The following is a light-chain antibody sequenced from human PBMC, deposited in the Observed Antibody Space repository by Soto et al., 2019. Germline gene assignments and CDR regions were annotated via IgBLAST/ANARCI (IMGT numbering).Light chain of an antibody. CDR3: QQYNTWSPLT. J-gene: IGKJ4*01. Sequence: EIVMTQSPATLSVSPGERATLSCRASQSVSNNLAWYQQKPGQAPRLLIYGASTRATGIPARFSGSGSGTEFTLTISSLQSEDFAVYYCQQYNTWSPLTFGGGTRWRPN. V-gene: IGKV3-15*01. CDR2: GAS. CDR1: QSVSNN.